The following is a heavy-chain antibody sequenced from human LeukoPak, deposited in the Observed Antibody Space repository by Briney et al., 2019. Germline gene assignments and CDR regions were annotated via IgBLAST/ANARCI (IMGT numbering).Heavy chain of an antibody. CDR1: GFTFSSYE. D-gene: IGHD3-3*01. Sequence: GGSLRLSCAASGFTFSSYEMNWVRQAPGKGLEWVAVISYDGSNKYYADSVKGRFTISRDNSKNTLYLQMNSLRAEDTAVYYCARAPHQRTYYDFWSGYYTSHYYYMDVWGKGTTVTVSS. J-gene: IGHJ6*03. V-gene: IGHV3-30*04. CDR3: ARAPHQRTYYDFWSGYYTSHYYYMDV. CDR2: ISYDGSNK.